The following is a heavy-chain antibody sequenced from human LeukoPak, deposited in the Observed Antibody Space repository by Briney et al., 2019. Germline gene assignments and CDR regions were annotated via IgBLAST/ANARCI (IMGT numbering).Heavy chain of an antibody. CDR1: GFTFSSYA. CDR2: ISYDGSNK. J-gene: IGHJ4*02. D-gene: IGHD3-10*01. CDR3: ARSEGPMVLLIDY. Sequence: GGSLRLSCAASGFTFSSYAMHWVRQAPGRGLERVAVISYDGSNKYYADSVKGRFTISRNNSKNTLYLQMNSLRAEDTAVYYCARSEGPMVLLIDYWGQGTLVTVSS. V-gene: IGHV3-30-3*01.